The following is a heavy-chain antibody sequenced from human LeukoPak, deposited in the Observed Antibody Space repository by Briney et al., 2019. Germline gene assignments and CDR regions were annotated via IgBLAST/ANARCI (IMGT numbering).Heavy chain of an antibody. Sequence: GGSLRLSCAATGFTFSHFGMHWVRQAPGKGLEWVAVIWYNGRNQYYRDSVKGRFTISRDNFKNTLHLQMNSLRVEDTAMYYCVREGTSGNGDGYNSYDYWGQGIPVTVSS. CDR1: GFTFSHFG. V-gene: IGHV3-33*01. CDR3: VREGTSGNGDGYNSYDY. D-gene: IGHD5-24*01. CDR2: IWYNGRNQ. J-gene: IGHJ4*02.